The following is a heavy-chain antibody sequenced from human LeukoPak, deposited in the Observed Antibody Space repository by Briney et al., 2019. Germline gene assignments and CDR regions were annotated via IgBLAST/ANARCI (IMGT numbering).Heavy chain of an antibody. CDR1: GYTFTGYY. CDR3: ARAYSRLQLWATPADY. D-gene: IGHD5-18*01. CDR2: INPNSGGT. V-gene: IGHV1-2*02. J-gene: IGHJ4*02. Sequence: ASVKVSCKASGYTFTGYYMHWVRQAPGQGLEWMGWINPNSGGTNYAQKFQGRVTMTRDTSISTAYMELSRLRSDDTAVYYCARAYSRLQLWATPADYWGQGTLVTVSS.